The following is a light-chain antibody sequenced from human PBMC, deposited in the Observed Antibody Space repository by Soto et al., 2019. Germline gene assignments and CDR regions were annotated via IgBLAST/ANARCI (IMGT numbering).Light chain of an antibody. J-gene: IGLJ1*01. V-gene: IGLV2-8*01. Sequence: QSALTQPPSASGSPGQSVTISCTGTFNDVGGYNYVSWYQQHPGKAPKVIIYEVSQRPSGVPDRFSGSKSGNTASLTVSGLQTEDEADYYCSAYAGSNNFVFGSGTKLTVL. CDR1: FNDVGGYNY. CDR3: SAYAGSNNFV. CDR2: EVS.